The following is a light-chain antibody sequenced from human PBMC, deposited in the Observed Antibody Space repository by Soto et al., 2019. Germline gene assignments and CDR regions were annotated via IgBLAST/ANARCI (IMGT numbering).Light chain of an antibody. J-gene: IGLJ1*01. CDR2: DVT. CDR1: SSDVGGYNF. Sequence: QSALTQPASVSGSPGQSITTSCTGTSSDVGGYNFVSWYQQHPGKAPKLMIYDVTHRPSGVSNRFSGSKSGNTASLTISGLQAEDEAEYYCLSYSSSTSPYVLGTGTKVTVL. V-gene: IGLV2-14*01. CDR3: LSYSSSTSPYV.